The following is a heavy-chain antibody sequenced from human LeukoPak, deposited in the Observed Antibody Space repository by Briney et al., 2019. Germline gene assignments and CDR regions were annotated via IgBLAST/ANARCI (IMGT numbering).Heavy chain of an antibody. V-gene: IGHV3-23*01. CDR2: ISGSGGST. D-gene: IGHD3-3*01. CDR3: AKDYDFWSGYKVPENYPDY. J-gene: IGHJ4*02. CDR1: GFTFSSYA. Sequence: QPGGSLRLSCAASGFTFSSYAMSWVRQAPGKGLEWVSAISGSGGSTYYADSVKGRFTISRDNSKNTLYLQMNSLRAEDTAVYYCAKDYDFWSGYKVPENYPDYWGQGTLVTVSS.